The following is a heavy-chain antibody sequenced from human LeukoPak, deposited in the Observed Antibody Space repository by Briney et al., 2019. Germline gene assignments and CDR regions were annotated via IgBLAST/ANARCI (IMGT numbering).Heavy chain of an antibody. CDR3: ARDLPRLRGYSSSSANY. Sequence: AASVKVSCKASGYTFTGYHMHWVRQAPGQGLEWMGRINPNSGGTNYAQKFRGRVTMTRDTSISTAYMELSRLRSDDTAVYYCARDLPRLRGYSSSSANYWGQGTLVTVSS. D-gene: IGHD6-6*01. CDR1: GYTFTGYH. J-gene: IGHJ4*02. V-gene: IGHV1-2*06. CDR2: INPNSGGT.